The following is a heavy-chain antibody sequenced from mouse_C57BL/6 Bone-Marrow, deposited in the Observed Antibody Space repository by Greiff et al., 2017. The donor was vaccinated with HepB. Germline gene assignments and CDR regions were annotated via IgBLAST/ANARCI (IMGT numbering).Heavy chain of an antibody. D-gene: IGHD4-1*01. J-gene: IGHJ4*01. Sequence: EVQLVESGGGLVQSGRSLRLSCATSGFTFSDFYMEWVRQAPGKGLEWIAASRNKANDYTTEYSASVKGRFIVSRDTSQSILYLQMNALRAEDTAIYYCARDLGRGAMDYWGQGTSVTVSS. CDR3: ARDLGRGAMDY. V-gene: IGHV7-1*01. CDR2: SRNKANDYTT. CDR1: GFTFSDFY.